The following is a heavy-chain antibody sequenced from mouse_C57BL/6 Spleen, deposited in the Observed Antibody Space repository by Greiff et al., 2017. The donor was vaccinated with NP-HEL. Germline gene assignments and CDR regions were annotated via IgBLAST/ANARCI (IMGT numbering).Heavy chain of an antibody. Sequence: VQLQQSGAELVKPGASVKLSCKASGYTFTEYSIHWVKQRSGQGLEWIGWFYPGSGSIKYKEKFKDKATLTADKSSSTVYLELSRLTSEDSAVYFGARHGTTVVAYDYWGQGTTLTVSS. CDR1: GYTFTEYS. V-gene: IGHV1-62-2*01. D-gene: IGHD1-1*01. CDR2: FYPGSGSI. CDR3: ARHGTTVVAYDY. J-gene: IGHJ2*01.